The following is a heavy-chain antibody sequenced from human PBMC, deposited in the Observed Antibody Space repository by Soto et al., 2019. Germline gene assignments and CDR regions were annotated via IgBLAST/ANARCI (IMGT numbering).Heavy chain of an antibody. CDR2: IYGSCRGI. Sequence: EVQLLESGGGLAHPGGSLRLSCTASGFTFSNYAMAWVRQAPGRGLECVAGIYGSCRGIEYADSVKGRFTISRANSKNTVYLEMNSLRGDDTAVYYCAKDAVPGDGWWLLDHWGQGTVVTVSS. D-gene: IGHD2-21*02. J-gene: IGHJ4*02. V-gene: IGHV3-23*05. CDR1: GFTFSNYA. CDR3: AKDAVPGDGWWLLDH.